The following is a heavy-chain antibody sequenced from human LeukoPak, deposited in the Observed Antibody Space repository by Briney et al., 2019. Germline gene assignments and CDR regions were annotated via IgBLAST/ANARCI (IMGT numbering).Heavy chain of an antibody. CDR2: INPNSGGT. Sequence: ASVKVSCKASGYTFTGYYMHWVRQAPGQGLEWMGWINPNSGGTNYAQKFQGWVTMTRDTSISTAYMELSRLRSDDTAVYYCARGHRELPDIYYFDYWGQGTLVTVSS. V-gene: IGHV1-2*04. J-gene: IGHJ4*02. D-gene: IGHD1-26*01. CDR3: ARGHRELPDIYYFDY. CDR1: GYTFTGYY.